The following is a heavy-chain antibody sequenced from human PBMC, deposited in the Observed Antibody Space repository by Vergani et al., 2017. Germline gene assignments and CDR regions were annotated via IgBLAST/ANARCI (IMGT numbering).Heavy chain of an antibody. CDR3: ARMGGYDEGDAFRIGYFDS. CDR2: IYSTGST. J-gene: IGHJ4*02. Sequence: QMQLQESGPGLVKPSETLSLTCSVSGVSISINHYYWNWFRQSPEKGLEWIGYIYSTGSTHHNPSLRRRINMSVDTSKNQFSLKLNSVTAADTALYYCARMGGYDEGDAFRIGYFDSWGPGILVTVSS. D-gene: IGHD3-22*01. CDR1: GVSISINHYY. V-gene: IGHV4-31*03.